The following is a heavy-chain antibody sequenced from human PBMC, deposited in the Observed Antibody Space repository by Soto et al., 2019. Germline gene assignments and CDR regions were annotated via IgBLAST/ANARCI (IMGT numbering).Heavy chain of an antibody. Sequence: SETLSLTCNVSGESISSGGYYWSWIRHHPGKGLEWIGYIYDSESAYYNPSLKSRVTISMDTSKNHFAMRLGSVTGADTAVYYCARASSSSSAADYWGQGTLVTVSS. D-gene: IGHD6-6*01. J-gene: IGHJ4*02. CDR1: GESISSGGYY. V-gene: IGHV4-31*03. CDR2: IYDSESA. CDR3: ARASSSSSAADY.